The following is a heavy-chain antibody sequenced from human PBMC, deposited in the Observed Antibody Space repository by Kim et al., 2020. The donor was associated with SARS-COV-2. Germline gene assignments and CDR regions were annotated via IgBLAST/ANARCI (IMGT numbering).Heavy chain of an antibody. CDR3: ARDGLGTGYDAFDI. Sequence: ADSVKGRFTISRDNSKNTLYLQMTSLRAEDTAVYYCARDGLGTGYDAFDIWGQGTMVTVSS. V-gene: IGHV3-33*01. J-gene: IGHJ3*02. D-gene: IGHD3-9*01.